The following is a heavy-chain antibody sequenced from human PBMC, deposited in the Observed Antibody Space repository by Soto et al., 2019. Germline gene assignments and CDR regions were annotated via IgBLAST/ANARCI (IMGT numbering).Heavy chain of an antibody. CDR2: IYHSGST. V-gene: IGHV4-4*02. CDR3: ARGVEVAGTDWYFDL. J-gene: IGHJ2*01. D-gene: IGHD6-19*01. CDR1: GGSISSSNW. Sequence: PSETLSLTCAVSGGSISSSNWWSWVRQPPGKGLEWIGEIYHSGSTNYNPSLKSRVTISVDKSKNQFSLKLSSVTAADTAVYYCARGVEVAGTDWYFDLWGRGTLVTVSS.